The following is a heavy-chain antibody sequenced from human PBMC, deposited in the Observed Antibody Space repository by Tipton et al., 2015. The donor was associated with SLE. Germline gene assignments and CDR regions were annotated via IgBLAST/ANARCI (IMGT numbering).Heavy chain of an antibody. CDR1: AGSFSGYH. D-gene: IGHD1-7*01. CDR3: TRVPRYNWNYIAD. J-gene: IGHJ4*02. CDR2: ISHSGDT. V-gene: IGHV4-34*01. Sequence: TLSLTCAVYAGSFSGYHWSWIRQPPGKGLECIGEISHSGDTKYNPSLKGRVTISLDTSTNQFSLQVSSVTAADTAVYHCTRVPRYNWNYIADWGQGTLVSVSS.